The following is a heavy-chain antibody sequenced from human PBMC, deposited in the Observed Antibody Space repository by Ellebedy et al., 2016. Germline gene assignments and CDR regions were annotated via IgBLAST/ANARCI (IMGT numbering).Heavy chain of an antibody. CDR2: IFYTGGT. CDR3: EPSYAGYNPNWFGP. CDR1: GGSIIGSDYY. V-gene: IGHV4-39*01. Sequence: SETLSLTCAVSGGSIIGSDYYWAWIRQPPGKGLEWIGSIFYTGGTYLNPSLKSRVTISIDASENQFSQKVTAVTAAEPAGYYCEPSYAGYNPNWFGPWGQGTLVTVAS. J-gene: IGHJ5*02. D-gene: IGHD5-24*01.